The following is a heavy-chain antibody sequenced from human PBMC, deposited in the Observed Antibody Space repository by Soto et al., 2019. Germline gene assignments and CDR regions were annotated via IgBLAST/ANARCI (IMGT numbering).Heavy chain of an antibody. V-gene: IGHV2-26*01. D-gene: IGHD4-4*01. Sequence: QVTLKESGPVLVKPTEPLTLTCTVSGFSLSNARMGVSWIRQPPGKALEWLAHIFSNDEKSYTTSLKSRLTISKDTSKSQVVLTMTNMDPVDTATYYCARSRDYNRWYDPWGQGTLVTVSS. CDR3: ARSRDYNRWYDP. CDR1: GFSLSNARMG. CDR2: IFSNDEK. J-gene: IGHJ5*02.